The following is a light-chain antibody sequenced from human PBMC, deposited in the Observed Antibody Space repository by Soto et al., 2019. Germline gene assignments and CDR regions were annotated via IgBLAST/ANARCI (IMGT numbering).Light chain of an antibody. V-gene: IGKV3-20*01. Sequence: EIVLTQSPGTLSLSPGERATLSCRASQSVSTNYLAWYQRKPGQAPRLLIYGASSRATGIPDRFSGSGSGTDFTLTITRLEPEDFAVYYCQQYGSSPPTFGHGPKVEIK. J-gene: IGKJ1*01. CDR2: GAS. CDR1: QSVSTNY. CDR3: QQYGSSPPT.